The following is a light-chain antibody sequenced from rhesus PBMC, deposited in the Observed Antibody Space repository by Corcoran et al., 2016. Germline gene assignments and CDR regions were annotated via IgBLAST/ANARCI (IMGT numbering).Light chain of an antibody. CDR2: GAS. J-gene: IGKJ1*01. V-gene: IGKV3-24*04. Sequence: DIIMTQSPATLALSPGERVTLSCRASQSAGSYLACYHRQPGPAPRLLIYGASPRAPGIPDRISGRGYATEVTLTISRLGSEDVGIYFCRQSTNWPWPFGQGTKVEIK. CDR3: RQSTNWPWP. CDR1: QSAGSY.